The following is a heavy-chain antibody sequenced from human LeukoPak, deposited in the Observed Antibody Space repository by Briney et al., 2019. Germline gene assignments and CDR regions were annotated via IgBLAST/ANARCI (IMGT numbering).Heavy chain of an antibody. D-gene: IGHD1-26*01. CDR2: ISSSGSTI. CDR1: GFTFSSYE. CDR3: ARDWVGATAWFDP. J-gene: IGHJ5*02. V-gene: IGHV3-48*03. Sequence: PGGSLRLSCAASGFTFSSYEMNWVRQAPGKGLEWVSYISSSGSTIYYADSVKGRFTISRDNAKNSLYLQMNSLRAEDTAVYYCARDWVGATAWFDPWGQGTLVTVSS.